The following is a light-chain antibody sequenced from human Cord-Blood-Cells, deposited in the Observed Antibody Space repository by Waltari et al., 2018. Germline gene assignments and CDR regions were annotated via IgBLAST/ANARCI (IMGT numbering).Light chain of an antibody. CDR2: DVS. V-gene: IGLV2-14*01. CDR1: SSDVGGYNY. CDR3: SSYTSSSTSWV. J-gene: IGLJ3*02. Sequence: QSALTQPASVSGSPGQSITISCTGTSSDVGGYNYVSWYQQHPGKAPKLMLYDVSKRPSGVSNRFSGSNSGNTASLTISGLQAEDEADYYCSSYTSSSTSWVFGGGTKLTVL.